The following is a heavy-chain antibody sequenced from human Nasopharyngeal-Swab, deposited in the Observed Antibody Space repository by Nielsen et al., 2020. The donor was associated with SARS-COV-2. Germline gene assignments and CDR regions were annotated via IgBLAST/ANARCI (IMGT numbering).Heavy chain of an antibody. CDR3: ARGNDFRNGYHPYYYDY. CDR1: GFTFSSYG. V-gene: IGHV3-33*01. CDR2: IWYDGSNK. Sequence: GESLKISCAASGFTFSSYGMHWVRQAPGKGLEWVALIWYDGSNKYYADSVKGRFTISRDNSKNTLYLQINSLRAEDTAVYYCARGNDFRNGYHPYYYDYWGQGTVVTVSS. J-gene: IGHJ4*02. D-gene: IGHD3-3*01.